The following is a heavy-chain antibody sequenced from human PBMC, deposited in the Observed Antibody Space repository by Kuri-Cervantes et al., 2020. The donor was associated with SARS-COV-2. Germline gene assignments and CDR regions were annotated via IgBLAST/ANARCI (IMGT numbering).Heavy chain of an antibody. D-gene: IGHD3-3*01. V-gene: IGHV4-39*01. CDR1: GGSISSSISSSSYY. J-gene: IGHJ4*02. CDR3: ARRSTSITIFGVVNINPFDY. CDR2: IYYSGST. Sequence: GSLSLSCTVSGGSISSSISSSSYYWGWIRQPPGKGLEWIGSIYYSGSTYYNPSLKSRVTISVDTSKNQFSLKLSSVTAADTAVYYCARRSTSITIFGVVNINPFDYWGQGTLVTVSS.